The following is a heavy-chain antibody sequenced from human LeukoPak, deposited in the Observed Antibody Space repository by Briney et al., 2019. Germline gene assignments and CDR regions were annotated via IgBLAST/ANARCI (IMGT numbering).Heavy chain of an antibody. D-gene: IGHD3-9*01. CDR3: ARVRYFDWFSNYYYYYGMDV. V-gene: IGHV4-34*01. CDR2: INHSGST. Sequence: SETLSLTCAVYGGSFSGYYWSWICQPPGKGLEWIGEINHSGSTNYNPSLKSRVTISVDTSKNQFSLKLSSVTAADTAVYYCARVRYFDWFSNYYYYYGMDVWGQGTTVTVSS. CDR1: GGSFSGYY. J-gene: IGHJ6*02.